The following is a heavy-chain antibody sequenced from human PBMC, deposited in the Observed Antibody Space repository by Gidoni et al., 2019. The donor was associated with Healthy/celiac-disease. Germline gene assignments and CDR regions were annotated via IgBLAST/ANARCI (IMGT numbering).Heavy chain of an antibody. CDR3: ARDRGTAMVKDAFDI. CDR2: ISSSVSTI. D-gene: IGHD5-18*01. V-gene: IGHV3-11*01. J-gene: IGHJ3*02. Sequence: QVQLLEPGGGLVKPGGSLRLSCSASGFTSSDYYMSWIRQAPGKGLEWVSYISSSVSTIYYADSVKGRFTIARDNAKNSLYLQMNSLRAEDTAVYYCARDRGTAMVKDAFDIWGQGTMVTVSS. CDR1: GFTSSDYY.